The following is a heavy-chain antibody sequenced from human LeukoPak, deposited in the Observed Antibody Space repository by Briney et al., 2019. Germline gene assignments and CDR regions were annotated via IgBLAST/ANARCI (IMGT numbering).Heavy chain of an antibody. Sequence: GGSLRLSCAASGFTFSSYAMSWVRQAPGKGLEWVSAISGSGGSTYYADSVKGRFTISRDNSKNTLYLQMNSLRAEDTAVYYCAKDIGYSSGFWSGYFYYFDYWGQGTLVTVSS. CDR1: GFTFSSYA. D-gene: IGHD3-3*01. V-gene: IGHV3-23*01. J-gene: IGHJ4*02. CDR3: AKDIGYSSGFWSGYFYYFDY. CDR2: ISGSGGST.